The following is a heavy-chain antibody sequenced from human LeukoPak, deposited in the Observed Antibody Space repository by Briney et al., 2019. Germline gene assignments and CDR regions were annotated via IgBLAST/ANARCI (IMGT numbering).Heavy chain of an antibody. Sequence: GGSLRLSCAASGFTFSSYAMHWVRQAPGKGLEWVAVISYDGSNKYYADSVKGRFTISRDNSKNTLYLQMNSLRAEDTAVYYCASRYSGYDLLHYFGYWGQGTLVTVSS. V-gene: IGHV3-30-3*01. CDR1: GFTFSSYA. CDR2: ISYDGSNK. D-gene: IGHD5-12*01. CDR3: ASRYSGYDLLHYFGY. J-gene: IGHJ4*02.